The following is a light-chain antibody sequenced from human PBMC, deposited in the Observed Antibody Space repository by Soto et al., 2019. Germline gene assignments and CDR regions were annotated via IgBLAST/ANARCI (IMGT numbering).Light chain of an antibody. CDR3: QSYDSSLSGVV. CDR2: GNS. J-gene: IGLJ2*01. V-gene: IGLV1-40*01. Sequence: QSVLTQPPSVSGAPGQRVTISRTGSSSNIGAGYDVHWYQQFPGTAPKLLPYGNSNRPSGVPDRFSGSKSGTSASLAITWLQAEDEADHYCQSYDSSLSGVVFGGGTNLTV. CDR1: SSNIGAGYD.